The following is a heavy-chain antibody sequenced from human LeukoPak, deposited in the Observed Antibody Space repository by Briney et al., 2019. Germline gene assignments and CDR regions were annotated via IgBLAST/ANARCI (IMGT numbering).Heavy chain of an antibody. Sequence: GRSLRLSCAASGFTFSSYAMHWVRQAPGKGREGVAVISYDGSNKYYADSLKGRFTISRDNSKNTLYLQMNSLRAEDTAVYYCARGVFYYYDSSGYYSFDYWGQGTLVTVSS. D-gene: IGHD3-22*01. CDR2: ISYDGSNK. CDR1: GFTFSSYA. J-gene: IGHJ4*02. CDR3: ARGVFYYYDSSGYYSFDY. V-gene: IGHV3-30*01.